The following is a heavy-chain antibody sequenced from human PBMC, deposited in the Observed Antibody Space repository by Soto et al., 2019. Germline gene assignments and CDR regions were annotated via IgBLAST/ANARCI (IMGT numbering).Heavy chain of an antibody. CDR3: ARVRSRAITMIVVAHNWFDP. J-gene: IGHJ5*02. V-gene: IGHV4-34*01. CDR2: INHSGST. Sequence: SETLSLTCAVYCGSFSGYYWSWIRQPPGKGLEWIGEINHSGSTNYNPSLKSRVTISVDTSKNQFSLKLSSVTAADTAVYYCARVRSRAITMIVVAHNWFDPWGQGTLVTVSS. CDR1: CGSFSGYY. D-gene: IGHD3-22*01.